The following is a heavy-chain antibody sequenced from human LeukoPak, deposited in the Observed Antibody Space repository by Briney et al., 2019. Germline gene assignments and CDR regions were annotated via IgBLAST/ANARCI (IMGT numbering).Heavy chain of an antibody. D-gene: IGHD1-26*01. J-gene: IGHJ4*02. V-gene: IGHV3-21*01. CDR2: ISSSSSYI. Sequence: GGSLRLSCAASGFTFNSYNMNWVRQAPGKGLEWVSSISSSSSYIYYADSVKGRFTISRDNAKNSLYLQMIILRAEDTAVYYCARDLSVGAKPDLGFDYWGQGTLVTVSS. CDR1: GFTFNSYN. CDR3: ARDLSVGAKPDLGFDY.